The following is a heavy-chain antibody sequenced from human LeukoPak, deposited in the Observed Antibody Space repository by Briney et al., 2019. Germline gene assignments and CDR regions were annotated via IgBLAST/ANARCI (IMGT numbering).Heavy chain of an antibody. CDR2: INHSGST. J-gene: IGHJ4*02. V-gene: IGHV4-34*01. D-gene: IGHD6-6*01. CDR1: GGSFSGYY. CDR3: ARRVECSSYRSPWYFDY. Sequence: SETLSLTCAVYGGSFSGYYWSRIRQPPGKGLEWIGEINHSGSTNYNPSLKSRVTISVDTSKNQFSLKLSSVTAADTAVYYCARRVECSSYRSPWYFDYWGQGTLVTVSS.